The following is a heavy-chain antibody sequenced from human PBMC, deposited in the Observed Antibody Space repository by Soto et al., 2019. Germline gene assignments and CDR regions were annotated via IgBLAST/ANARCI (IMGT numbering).Heavy chain of an antibody. Sequence: QVQLVQSGAEVKKPGASVKVSCKASGYTFTSYDINWVRQATGQGLEWMGWMNPNSGNTGYAQKFQGRVTMXRXXSIRTAYMELSSLRSEVTGVYSCAREGNYSSGYEYWGQGALVTVSS. D-gene: IGHD6-25*01. J-gene: IGHJ4*02. CDR2: MNPNSGNT. CDR3: AREGNYSSGYEY. V-gene: IGHV1-8*01. CDR1: GYTFTSYD.